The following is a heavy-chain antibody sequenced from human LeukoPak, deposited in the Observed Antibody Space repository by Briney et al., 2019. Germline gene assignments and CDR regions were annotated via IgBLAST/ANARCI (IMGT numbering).Heavy chain of an antibody. Sequence: GGSLRLSCAASGFTFSTYAMHWVRQAPGKGLEWVAVIWYDRTNKYYADSVKGRFTISRDNSKTTLYLQMSSLRAADTAVYYCARDRLTTVTTFHFDYWGQGTLVTVSS. V-gene: IGHV3-33*01. D-gene: IGHD4-17*01. CDR2: IWYDRTNK. J-gene: IGHJ4*02. CDR3: ARDRLTTVTTFHFDY. CDR1: GFTFSTYA.